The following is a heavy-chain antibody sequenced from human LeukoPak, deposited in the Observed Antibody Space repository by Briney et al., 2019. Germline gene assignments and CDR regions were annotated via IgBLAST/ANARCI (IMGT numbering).Heavy chain of an antibody. Sequence: ASVKVSCKASGYTFTNDGISWVRQAPGQGLEWMGWISAYNGNTDYAQKVQGRVTMTTDTSTATAYMELRSLRSDDTAVYYCAREERWLQLTDAFDIWGQGTMVTVSS. CDR1: GYTFTNDG. CDR2: ISAYNGNT. D-gene: IGHD5-24*01. V-gene: IGHV1-18*01. CDR3: AREERWLQLTDAFDI. J-gene: IGHJ3*02.